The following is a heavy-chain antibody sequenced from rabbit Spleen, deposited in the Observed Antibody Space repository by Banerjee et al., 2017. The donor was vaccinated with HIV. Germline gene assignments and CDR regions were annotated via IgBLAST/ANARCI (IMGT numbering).Heavy chain of an antibody. D-gene: IGHD4-1*01. CDR1: GFSFSSIYW. V-gene: IGHV1S45*01. J-gene: IGHJ4*01. CDR2: MDTGSSGFT. Sequence: QEQLVESGGGLVRPEGSLTLTCTASGFSFSSIYWMCWVRQAPGKGLEWIGCMDTGSSGFTYVATWAKGRFTCSKTSSTTVTLQMTRLTAADTATYFCARDLAGVIGWNFGWWGPGTLVTVS. CDR3: ARDLAGVIGWNFGW.